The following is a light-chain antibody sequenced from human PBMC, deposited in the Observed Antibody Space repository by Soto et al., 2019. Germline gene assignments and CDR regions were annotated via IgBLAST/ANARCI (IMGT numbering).Light chain of an antibody. J-gene: IGKJ2*01. Sequence: DIQMTQSPSSLSASVGDRVTLTCRASQDIGNYLAWYQQKPGKVPNLLIYAASTLQSGAPSRFSGGGSGTDFTLTINSLQPEDFATYSCQQSYNAPYTFGQGTMLEIK. CDR3: QQSYNAPYT. V-gene: IGKV1-39*01. CDR1: QDIGNY. CDR2: AAS.